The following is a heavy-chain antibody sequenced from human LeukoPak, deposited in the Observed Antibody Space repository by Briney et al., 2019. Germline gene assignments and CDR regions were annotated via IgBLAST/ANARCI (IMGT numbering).Heavy chain of an antibody. CDR3: ARVKAVVTPWVSDY. CDR1: GGSISSSTYY. CDR2: ISYTGIT. Sequence: PSQTLSLTCTVSGGSISSSTYYWGWIRQPPGKGLAWIGSISYTGITYYNPSLKSRVTISVDTSKNQFSLKLSSVTAADTAVYFCARVKAVVTPWVSDYWGQGSLVTVSS. J-gene: IGHJ4*02. V-gene: IGHV4-39*07. D-gene: IGHD4-23*01.